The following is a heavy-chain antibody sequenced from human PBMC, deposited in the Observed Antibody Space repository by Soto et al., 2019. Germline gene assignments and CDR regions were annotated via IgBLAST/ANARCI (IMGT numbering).Heavy chain of an antibody. CDR1: GDSVSSYSAA. CDR3: VRDGFSSSGWFDP. Sequence: SQTLSLTCAISGDSVSSYSAAWNRIRQSPSGGLEWLGRTYYRARFFSDYAESVKSRIIINPDTSKNQFSLQLKAVTPEDTAVYYCVRDGFSSSGWFDPWGQGTRVTV. V-gene: IGHV6-1*01. D-gene: IGHD3-10*01. J-gene: IGHJ5*02. CDR2: TYYRARFFS.